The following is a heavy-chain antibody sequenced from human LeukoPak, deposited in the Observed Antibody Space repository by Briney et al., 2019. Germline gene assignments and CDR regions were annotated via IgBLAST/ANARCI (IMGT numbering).Heavy chain of an antibody. J-gene: IGHJ4*02. V-gene: IGHV3-7*01. CDR1: GFTFSSYW. D-gene: IGHD3-22*01. Sequence: GGSLRLSCAASGFTFSSYWMSWVRQAPGKGLEWVANIKQDGSEKYYVDSVKGRFTISRDNARNSLYLQMNSLRAEDTAVYYCASIFYSIDYIFDYWGQGTLVTVSS. CDR2: IKQDGSEK. CDR3: ASIFYSIDYIFDY.